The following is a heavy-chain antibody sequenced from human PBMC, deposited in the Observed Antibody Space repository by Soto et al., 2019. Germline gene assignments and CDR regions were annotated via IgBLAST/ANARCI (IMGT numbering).Heavy chain of an antibody. D-gene: IGHD3-3*01. CDR3: VKYGGAYYDFWSGSYGMDV. J-gene: IGHJ6*02. Sequence: GGSLRLSCSASGFTFSSYAMHWVRQAPGKGLEYVSAISSNGGSTYYADSVKGRFTISRDNSKNTLYLQMSSLRAEDTAVYYCVKYGGAYYDFWSGSYGMDVWGQGTTVTVSS. V-gene: IGHV3-64D*08. CDR2: ISSNGGST. CDR1: GFTFSSYA.